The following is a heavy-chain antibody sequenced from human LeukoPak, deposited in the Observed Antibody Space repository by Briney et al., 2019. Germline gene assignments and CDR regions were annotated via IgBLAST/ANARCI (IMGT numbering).Heavy chain of an antibody. CDR1: GGSISSSTYF. Sequence: SETLSLTCTVSGGSISSSTYFWGWIRQPPGKGLEWIGSIYYSGSTYCNPSLRSRVTISVDTSKNQFSLKLSSVTAADTAVYYSARLASGSYGPLTPFDYWGQGTLVAVSS. V-gene: IGHV4-39*01. J-gene: IGHJ4*02. CDR3: ARLASGSYGPLTPFDY. D-gene: IGHD1-26*01. CDR2: IYYSGST.